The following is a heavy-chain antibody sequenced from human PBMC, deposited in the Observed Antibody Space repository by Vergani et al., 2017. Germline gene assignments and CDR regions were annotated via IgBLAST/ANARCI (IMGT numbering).Heavy chain of an antibody. CDR1: GFSLSTSGMC. D-gene: IGHD3-22*01. V-gene: IGHV2-70*01. CDR3: ARSPPLYDSSGYYFDY. Sequence: QVTLRESGPALVKPTQTLTLTCTFSGFSLSTSGMCVSWIRQPPGKALEWLALIDWDDDKYYSTSLKTRLTISKDTSKNQVVLTMTNLDPVDTATYYCARSPPLYDSSGYYFDYWGQGTLVTVSS. CDR2: IDWDDDK. J-gene: IGHJ4*02.